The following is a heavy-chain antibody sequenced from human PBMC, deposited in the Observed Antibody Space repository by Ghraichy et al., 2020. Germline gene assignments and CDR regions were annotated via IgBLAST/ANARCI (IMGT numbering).Heavy chain of an antibody. V-gene: IGHV4-61*01. CDR3: ARDGGYCSGGSCATYFDY. CDR1: GGSVSSGSYY. Sequence: SQTLSLTCTVSGGSVSSGSYYWSWIRQPPGKGLEWIGYIYYSGSTNYNPSLKSRVTISVDTSKNQFSLKLSSVTAADTAVYYCARDGGYCSGGSCATYFDYWGQGTLVTVSS. J-gene: IGHJ4*02. D-gene: IGHD2-15*01. CDR2: IYYSGST.